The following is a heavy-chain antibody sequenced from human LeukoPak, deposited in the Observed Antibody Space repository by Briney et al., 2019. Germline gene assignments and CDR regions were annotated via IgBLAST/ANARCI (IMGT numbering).Heavy chain of an antibody. V-gene: IGHV3-23*01. J-gene: IGHJ5*02. CDR3: VKSDRPDYADFGLGS. Sequence: GGSLRLSCAASGFTFSNFAMSWVRQAPGKGLVWVSAITGSGGSTNYADSVKGRFTISRDNSKNTLYLQMSSLRAEDTAVYYCVKSDRPDYADFGLGSWGQGTLVTVSS. CDR2: ITGSGGST. CDR1: GFTFSNFA. D-gene: IGHD4-17*01.